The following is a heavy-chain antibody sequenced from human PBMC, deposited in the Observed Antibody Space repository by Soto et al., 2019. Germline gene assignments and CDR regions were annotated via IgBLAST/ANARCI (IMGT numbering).Heavy chain of an antibody. J-gene: IGHJ5*02. V-gene: IGHV3-7*01. D-gene: IGHD3-10*01. Sequence: PVGSLRLSCAASGFTFSSYWMSWVRRAPGKGLEWVANIKQDGSEKYYVDSVKGRFTISRDNAKNSLYLQMNSLRAEDTAVYYCAGDPDYYGSGKWFDPWGQGTLVTVSS. CDR1: GFTFSSYW. CDR2: IKQDGSEK. CDR3: AGDPDYYGSGKWFDP.